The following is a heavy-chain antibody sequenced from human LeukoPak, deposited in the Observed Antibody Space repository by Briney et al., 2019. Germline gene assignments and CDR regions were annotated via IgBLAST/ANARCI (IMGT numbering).Heavy chain of an antibody. CDR3: ARDIELSC. Sequence: GGSLRLSCAASGFTFSAYGMTWVRQAPGKGLEWVSLISASGGNSYYADSVKGRFTVSRDSSKNTLHLQMNSLRAEDTAVYYCARDIELSCWGQGTLVTVSS. CDR2: ISASGGNS. J-gene: IGHJ4*02. V-gene: IGHV3-23*01. CDR1: GFTFSAYG. D-gene: IGHD1-26*01.